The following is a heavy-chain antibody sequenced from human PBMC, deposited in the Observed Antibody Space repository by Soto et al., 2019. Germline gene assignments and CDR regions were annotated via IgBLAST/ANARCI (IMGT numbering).Heavy chain of an antibody. D-gene: IGHD4-4*01. V-gene: IGHV3-53*01. CDR3: ARGSYRAFDY. J-gene: IGHJ4*02. CDR1: EFSVSSNY. CDR2: IYSGGAT. Sequence: GGSLRLSCAASEFSVSSNYLSWVRQAPGKGLEWVSGIYSGGATYYADSVKGRFTFSRDNSKNTLYLQMNSLRIEDTAVYYCARGSYRAFDYWGQGTLVTVSS.